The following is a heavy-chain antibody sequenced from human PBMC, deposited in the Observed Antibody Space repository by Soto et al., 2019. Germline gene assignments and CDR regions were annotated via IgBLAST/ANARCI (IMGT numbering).Heavy chain of an antibody. Sequence: EVQLLESGGGLVQPGGSLRLSCTASGFTFSSYAMTWVRQAPGKGLEWVSAIGGSGDTYYADSVKGRFTISRDNSKNTPYVQMNSLRGEDTAMYFCAKEARHGDVWSGHDYWGQGTLVTVSA. D-gene: IGHD3-3*01. V-gene: IGHV3-23*01. CDR1: GFTFSSYA. J-gene: IGHJ4*02. CDR3: AKEARHGDVWSGHDY. CDR2: IGGSGDT.